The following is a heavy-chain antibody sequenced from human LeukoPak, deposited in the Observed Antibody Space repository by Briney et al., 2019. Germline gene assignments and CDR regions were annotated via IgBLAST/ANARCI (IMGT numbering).Heavy chain of an antibody. V-gene: IGHV3-7*01. CDR2: ISQDGSEK. CDR3: ARELTLGISRWYDH. J-gene: IGHJ4*02. D-gene: IGHD6-13*01. CDR1: GFTFGDYG. Sequence: PGGSLRLSCTTSGFTFGDYGISWVRQAPGRGLEWVANISQDGSEKYYVDSVKGRFTISRDNAKNSLSLQMNSLKAEDTAVYYCARELTLGISRWYDHWGQGTLVTVSS.